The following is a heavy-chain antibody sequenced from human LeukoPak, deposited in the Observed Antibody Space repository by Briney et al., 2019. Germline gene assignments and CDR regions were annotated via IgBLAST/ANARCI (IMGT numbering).Heavy chain of an antibody. D-gene: IGHD6-13*01. Sequence: GGSLRLSCAASGFTVSSNYMSWVRQAPGKGLEWVSVIYSGGSTYYADSVKGRFTISRDNAKNSLYLQMNSLRAEDTAVYYCARANIAAAGTEDYWGQGTLVTVSS. V-gene: IGHV3-66*01. J-gene: IGHJ4*02. CDR1: GFTVSSNY. CDR3: ARANIAAAGTEDY. CDR2: IYSGGST.